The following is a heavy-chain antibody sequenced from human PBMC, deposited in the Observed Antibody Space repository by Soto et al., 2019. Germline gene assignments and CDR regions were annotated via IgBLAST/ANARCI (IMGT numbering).Heavy chain of an antibody. Sequence: EVQLLDSGGGLVQPGGSLRLSCAASGFTFSNYAMTWVRQGPGKGLEWVSGISGGGGRSYYEDSVKGRFTISRDNSKSTLYLQMNSLSAEDTAVYYCAKAYFVWSSEQPYYFDYWGQGTLVTVSS. J-gene: IGHJ4*02. V-gene: IGHV3-23*01. CDR2: ISGGGGRS. CDR3: AKAYFVWSSEQPYYFDY. D-gene: IGHD3-16*01. CDR1: GFTFSNYA.